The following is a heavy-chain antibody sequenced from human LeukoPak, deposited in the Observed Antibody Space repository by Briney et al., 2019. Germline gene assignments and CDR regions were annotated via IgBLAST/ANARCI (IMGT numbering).Heavy chain of an antibody. Sequence: SGGSLRLSCAASGFTFSSYAMSWVRQAPGKGLEWVANIKQDGSEKYYVDSVKGRFTISRDNAKNSLYLQMNSLRAEDTAVYYCARCATVTTPTLYYYYYYYMDVWGKGTTVTVSS. J-gene: IGHJ6*03. CDR2: IKQDGSEK. V-gene: IGHV3-7*01. CDR1: GFTFSSYA. D-gene: IGHD4-11*01. CDR3: ARCATVTTPTLYYYYYYYMDV.